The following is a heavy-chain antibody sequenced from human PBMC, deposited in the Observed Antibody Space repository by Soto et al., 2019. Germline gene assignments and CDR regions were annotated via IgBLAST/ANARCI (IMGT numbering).Heavy chain of an antibody. D-gene: IGHD2-15*01. CDR2: ISAYNGNT. CDR3: ARGVKGYCSGGSCYSGWFDP. J-gene: IGHJ5*02. Sequence: ASVKVSCKASGYTFTSYGISWVRQAPGQGLEGLGWISAYNGNTNYAQKLQGRVTMTTDTSTSTAYMELRSLRSDDTAVYYCARGVKGYCSGGSCYSGWFDPWGQGTLVTVSS. CDR1: GYTFTSYG. V-gene: IGHV1-18*01.